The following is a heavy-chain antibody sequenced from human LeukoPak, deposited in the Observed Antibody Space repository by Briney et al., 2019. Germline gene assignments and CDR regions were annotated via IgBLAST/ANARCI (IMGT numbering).Heavy chain of an antibody. V-gene: IGHV5-51*01. Sequence: GASLQISAKGSGYSFPSNWSGWGRQMPGKGLEWMGIIYPGDSDTRYSPSFQGQVTISADKSISTAYLHWSSLKASDTAIYYCATYAGSSSKYFQNWGQGTLVTVSS. CDR2: IYPGDSDT. D-gene: IGHD3-10*01. CDR1: GYSFPSNW. J-gene: IGHJ1*01. CDR3: ATYAGSSSKYFQN.